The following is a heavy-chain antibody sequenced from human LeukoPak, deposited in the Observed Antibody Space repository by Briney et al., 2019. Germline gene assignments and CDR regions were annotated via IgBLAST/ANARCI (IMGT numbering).Heavy chain of an antibody. D-gene: IGHD4-23*01. Sequence: PSGTLSLTCAVSGGSISSSNWWSWVRQPPGKGLEWIGEIYHSGSTNYNPSLKSRVTISVDKSKNQFSLKLSSVTAADTAVYYCATTRPGGNPPLVYWGQGTLVTVSS. V-gene: IGHV4-4*02. CDR3: ATTRPGGNPPLVY. CDR1: GGSISSSNW. CDR2: IYHSGST. J-gene: IGHJ4*02.